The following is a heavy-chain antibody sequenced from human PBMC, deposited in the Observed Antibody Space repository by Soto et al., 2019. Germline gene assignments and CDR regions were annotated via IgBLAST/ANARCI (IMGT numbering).Heavy chain of an antibody. J-gene: IGHJ4*02. CDR1: GFTFSDYE. CDR3: VRRMASPDQ. CDR2: ITSGGRSI. D-gene: IGHD2-15*01. V-gene: IGHV3-48*03. Sequence: PGGSLRLSCTASGFTFSDYEMNWVRQAPGKGLEWVSYITSGGRSIYYADSVKGRFIISRDNAENSLYLQMNSLRTEETAVYYCVRRMASPDQWGQGTLVTVSS.